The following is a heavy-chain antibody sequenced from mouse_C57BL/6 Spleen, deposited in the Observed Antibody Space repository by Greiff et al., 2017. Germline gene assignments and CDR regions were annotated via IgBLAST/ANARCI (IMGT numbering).Heavy chain of an antibody. Sequence: VQLKQSGPGLVAPSQSLSITCTVSGFSLTSYGVHWVRQPPGKGLEWLVVIWSDGSTTYNSALKSRLSISKDNSKSQVFLKMNSLQTDDTAMYYCARGGGSSHYYAMDYWGQGTSVTVSS. J-gene: IGHJ4*01. D-gene: IGHD1-1*01. CDR3: ARGGGSSHYYAMDY. CDR2: IWSDGST. CDR1: GFSLTSYG. V-gene: IGHV2-6*03.